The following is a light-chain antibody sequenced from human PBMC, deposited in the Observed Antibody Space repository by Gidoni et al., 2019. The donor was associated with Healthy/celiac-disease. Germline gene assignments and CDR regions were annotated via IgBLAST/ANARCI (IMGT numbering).Light chain of an antibody. Sequence: EILLTQSPATLSLSPGERATLSCRASQSVSSYLAWYQQKPGQAPRLLIYDASNRATGIPARFSGSGSGTDFTLTISSLEPEDLAVYYCQQRSNWVTFGQGTRLEIK. CDR1: QSVSSY. J-gene: IGKJ5*01. CDR3: QQRSNWVT. CDR2: DAS. V-gene: IGKV3-11*01.